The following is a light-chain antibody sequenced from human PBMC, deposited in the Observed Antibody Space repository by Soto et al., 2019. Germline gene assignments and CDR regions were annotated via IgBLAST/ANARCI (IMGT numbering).Light chain of an antibody. CDR1: SSDLGDYDY. V-gene: IGLV2-8*01. J-gene: IGLJ2*01. Sequence: QSALTQPPSASGSPGQSVTISCTGTSSDLGDYDYVSWYQQHPGKAPKVMIYEVNKRPSGVPDRFSGSKSGNTASLTVTGLQAEDEADYYCSLYAGSNNLIFGGGTKLTVL. CDR2: EVN. CDR3: SLYAGSNNLI.